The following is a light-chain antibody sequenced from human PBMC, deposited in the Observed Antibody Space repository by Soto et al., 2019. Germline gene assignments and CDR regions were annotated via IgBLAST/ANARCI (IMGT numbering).Light chain of an antibody. V-gene: IGLV2-14*01. J-gene: IGLJ1*01. CDR1: SSDIGGYKY. CDR3: SSYTSINTHV. Sequence: QSVLTQPASVSGSPGQSITSSCTGTSSDIGGYKYVSWYQQNPDKAPKLMIYDVSYRPSGVSDRFSGSKSGNTASLTISGLQAEDEADYYCSSYTSINTHVFGTGTKVTVL. CDR2: DVS.